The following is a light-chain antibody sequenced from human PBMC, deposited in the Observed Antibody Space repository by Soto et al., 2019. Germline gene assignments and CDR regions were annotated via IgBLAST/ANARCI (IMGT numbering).Light chain of an antibody. Sequence: QSVLTRPPSASGSPGQSVTISCTGTSSDVGGYNYVSWYQQHPGKAPKLLIYEVSKRPSGVPDRFSGSKSGNTASLTVSGLQAEDEADYYCNSYADSNNFVFGSGTKVTVL. CDR2: EVS. CDR3: NSYADSNNFV. V-gene: IGLV2-8*01. J-gene: IGLJ1*01. CDR1: SSDVGGYNY.